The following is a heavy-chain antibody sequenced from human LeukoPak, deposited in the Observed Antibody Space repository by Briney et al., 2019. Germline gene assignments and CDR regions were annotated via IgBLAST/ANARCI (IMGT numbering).Heavy chain of an antibody. CDR1: GYTLTELS. Sequence: ASVKVSCKVSGYTLTELSMHWVRQAPGKGLEWMGGFDPEDGETIYAQKFQGRVTMTEDTSTDTAYMELSSLRSEDTAVYYCAATYYYARALDYWGQGTLVTVSS. CDR2: FDPEDGET. J-gene: IGHJ4*02. V-gene: IGHV1-24*01. D-gene: IGHD3-10*01. CDR3: AATYYYARALDY.